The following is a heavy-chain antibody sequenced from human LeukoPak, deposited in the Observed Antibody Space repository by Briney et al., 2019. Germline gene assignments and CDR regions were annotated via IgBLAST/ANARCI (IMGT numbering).Heavy chain of an antibody. CDR2: ISWNSGSI. CDR1: GFTFDDYA. V-gene: IGHV3-9*03. D-gene: IGHD6-19*01. Sequence: GRSLRLSCAASGFTFDDYAMHWVRQAPGKGLEWVSGISWNSGSIGYADSVKGRFTISRDNAKNSLYLQMNSLRAEDMALYYCAKSVEAVAGFFDYWGLGTLVTVSS. J-gene: IGHJ4*02. CDR3: AKSVEAVAGFFDY.